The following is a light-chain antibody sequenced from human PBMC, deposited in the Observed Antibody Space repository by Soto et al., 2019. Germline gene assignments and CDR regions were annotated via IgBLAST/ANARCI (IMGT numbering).Light chain of an antibody. Sequence: VPMTQSPGARATFSCGASQSISSYLHWYQQKPGQAPRLLIYDASSWPTGIPSRFSGSGSGTDFTLTISSLQPEDFATYYCQQNDSTPSTFGQGTKVDIK. V-gene: IGKV3-11*01. CDR3: QQNDSTPST. J-gene: IGKJ1*01. CDR1: QSISSY. CDR2: DAS.